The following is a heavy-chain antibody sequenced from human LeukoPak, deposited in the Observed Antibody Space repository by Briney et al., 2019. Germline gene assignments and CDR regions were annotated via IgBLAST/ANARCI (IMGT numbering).Heavy chain of an antibody. CDR1: GFTFSSYA. J-gene: IGHJ4*02. Sequence: GGSLRLSCAASGFTFSSYAMSWVRQAPGKGLEWVSAISGSGGSTDYADSVKGRLTISRDNSKNTLYLQMNSLRAEDTAVYYCARVVDHDYGDYYLDYWGQGTLVTVSS. V-gene: IGHV3-23*01. D-gene: IGHD4-17*01. CDR2: ISGSGGST. CDR3: ARVVDHDYGDYYLDY.